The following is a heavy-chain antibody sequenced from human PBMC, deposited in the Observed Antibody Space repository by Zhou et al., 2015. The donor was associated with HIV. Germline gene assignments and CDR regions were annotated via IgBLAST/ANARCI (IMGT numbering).Heavy chain of an antibody. CDR1: GGTFSSYA. D-gene: IGHD3-3*01. Sequence: QVQLVQSGAEVKKPGSSVKVSCKASGGTFSSYAISWVRQAPGQGLEWMGGIIPIFGTANYAQKFQGRVTITADESTSTAYMELSSLRSEDTAVYYCASSRVLRFLEWPNAFDIWAKGQWSPSLQ. J-gene: IGHJ3*02. V-gene: IGHV1-69*12. CDR3: ASSRVLRFLEWPNAFDI. CDR2: IIPIFGTA.